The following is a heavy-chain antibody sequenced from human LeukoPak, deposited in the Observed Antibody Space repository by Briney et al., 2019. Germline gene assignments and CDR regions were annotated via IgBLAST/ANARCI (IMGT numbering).Heavy chain of an antibody. CDR2: IIPIFGTA. CDR3: ARSYYYDSSGYYTPFDY. CDR1: GGTFSSYA. Sequence: ASVKVSCKASGGTFSSYAISWVRQAPGQGLEWMGGIIPIFGTANYAQKFQGRVTITADKSTSTAYMELSSLRSEDTAVYYCARSYYYDSSGYYTPFDYWGQGTLVTVSS. V-gene: IGHV1-69*06. D-gene: IGHD3-22*01. J-gene: IGHJ4*02.